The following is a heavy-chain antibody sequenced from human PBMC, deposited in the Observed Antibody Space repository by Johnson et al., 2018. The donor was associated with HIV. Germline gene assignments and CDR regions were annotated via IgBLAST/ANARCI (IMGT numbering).Heavy chain of an antibody. D-gene: IGHD3-22*01. Sequence: QVQLVESGGGVVQPGGSLRLSCAASGFTFSSYGMHWVRQAPGKGLEWVAFIRYDGSNKYYADSVKGRFTISRDNSKNTLYLQMNSLRAEDTAVYYCGGSYYYDSSGYYYFFQTNDAFDIWGQGTMVTVSS. J-gene: IGHJ3*02. CDR2: IRYDGSNK. CDR1: GFTFSSYG. CDR3: GGSYYYDSSGYYYFFQTNDAFDI. V-gene: IGHV3-30*02.